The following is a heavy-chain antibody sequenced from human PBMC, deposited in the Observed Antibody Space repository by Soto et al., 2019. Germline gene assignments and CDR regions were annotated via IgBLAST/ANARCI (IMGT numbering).Heavy chain of an antibody. CDR1: GFTFRTFT. Sequence: PGGSLRLSCAASGFTFRTFTMNWVRQAPGKGLEWVSAINGDESTTTYADSVQGRFTISRDNSKNTLYLQMNSLRAEDTAIYYCSNRDNSNYGGFFDYWGQGTVVTVSS. V-gene: IGHV3-23*01. CDR2: INGDESTT. CDR3: SNRDNSNYGGFFDY. D-gene: IGHD4-4*01. J-gene: IGHJ4*02.